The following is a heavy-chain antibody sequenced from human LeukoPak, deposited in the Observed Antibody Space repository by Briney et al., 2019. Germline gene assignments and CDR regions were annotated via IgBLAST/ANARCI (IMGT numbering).Heavy chain of an antibody. CDR1: GGSFSGYY. V-gene: IGHV4-34*01. D-gene: IGHD2-2*01. J-gene: IGHJ5*02. CDR3: ARHLLVPAAIWFDP. Sequence: NPSGTLSLTCAVYGGSFSGYYWSWIRQPPGKGLEWIGEINHSGSTNYNPSLKSRVTISLDTSKNQFSLKLSSVTAADTAVYYCARHLLVPAAIWFDPWGQGTLVTVSS. CDR2: INHSGST.